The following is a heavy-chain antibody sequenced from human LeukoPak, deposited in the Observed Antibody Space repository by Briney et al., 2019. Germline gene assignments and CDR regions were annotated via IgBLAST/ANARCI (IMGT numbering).Heavy chain of an antibody. CDR2: INPNSGGT. Sequence: GASVKVSCKASGYTFTGYYMHWVRQAPGQGLEWMGWINPNSGGTKYAQKFQGRVTMTRDTSISTAYMELSRLTSDDTAVYYCASGGERYSSGWYGDYWDQGTLVTVSS. CDR3: ASGGERYSSGWYGDY. CDR1: GYTFTGYY. J-gene: IGHJ4*02. V-gene: IGHV1-2*02. D-gene: IGHD6-19*01.